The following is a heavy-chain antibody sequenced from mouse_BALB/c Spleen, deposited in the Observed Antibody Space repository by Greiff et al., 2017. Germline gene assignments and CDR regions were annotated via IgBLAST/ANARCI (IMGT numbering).Heavy chain of an antibody. Sequence: VQLQQSGAELVRSGASVKLSCTASGFNIKDYYMHWVKQRPEQGLEWIGWIDPENGDTEYAPKFQGKATMTADTASNTAYLQLSSLTSEDTAVYYCNALYGSSGFAYGGQGTLVTVSA. J-gene: IGHJ3*01. V-gene: IGHV14-4*02. CDR3: NALYGSSGFAY. CDR2: IDPENGDT. D-gene: IGHD1-1*01. CDR1: GFNIKDYY.